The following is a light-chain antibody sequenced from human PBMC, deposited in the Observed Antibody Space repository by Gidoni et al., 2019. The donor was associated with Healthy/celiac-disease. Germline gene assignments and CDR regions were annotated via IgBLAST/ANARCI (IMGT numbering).Light chain of an antibody. Sequence: DIVMTQSPDYLAVSLGERATINCKSSQSVLYSSNNKNYLAWYQQKPGQPTKLLIYWASTRESGVPDRFSGSGSVTDFTLSISSLQAEDVAVYYCQQYYSTPLTFXPXTKVDIK. J-gene: IGKJ3*01. CDR3: QQYYSTPLT. CDR1: QSVLYSSNNKNY. V-gene: IGKV4-1*01. CDR2: WAS.